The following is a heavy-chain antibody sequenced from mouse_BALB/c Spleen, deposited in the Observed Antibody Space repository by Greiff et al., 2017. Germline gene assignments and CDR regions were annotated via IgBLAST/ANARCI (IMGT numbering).Heavy chain of an antibody. D-gene: IGHD3-1*01. Sequence: EVQGVESGGGLVQPKGSLKLSCAASGFTFNTYAMNWVRQAPGKGLEWVARIRSKSNNYATYYADSVKDRFTISRDDSQSMLYLQMNNLKTEDTAMYYCVRPFSSGYLYAMDYWGQGTSVTVSS. CDR1: GFTFNTYA. J-gene: IGHJ4*01. V-gene: IGHV10-1*02. CDR3: VRPFSSGYLYAMDY. CDR2: IRSKSNNYAT.